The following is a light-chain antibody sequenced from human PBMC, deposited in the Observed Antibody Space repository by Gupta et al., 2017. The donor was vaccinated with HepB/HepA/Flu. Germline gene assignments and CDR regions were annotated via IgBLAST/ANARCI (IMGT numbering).Light chain of an antibody. CDR3: ETWGTGIVV. J-gene: IGLJ2*01. CDR2: LNSDGSH. Sequence: LLLPQCPLTHPPRGPSANLPSGLPGGNIRSAIAGHQQQPEKGPRYLMKLNSDGSHSKGDGIPDRFSACSTGAVRYSSISSRQAEDEADQYCETWGTGIVVFGGGTKLTVL. CDR1: GGNIRSA. V-gene: IGLV4-69*01.